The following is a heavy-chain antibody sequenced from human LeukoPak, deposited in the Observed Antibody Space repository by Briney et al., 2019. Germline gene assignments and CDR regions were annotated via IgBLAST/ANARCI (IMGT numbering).Heavy chain of an antibody. CDR2: IYYSGST. V-gene: IGHV4-39*01. CDR1: GGSISSSSYY. CDR3: ARLVRGVHIDH. D-gene: IGHD3-10*01. Sequence: SETLSLTCTVSGGSISSSSYYWGWIRQPPGKGLEWIGSIYYSGSTYYSPSLKSRVTISVDTSKNQFSLKLSSVTAADTAVYYCARLVRGVHIDHWGQGTLVTVSS. J-gene: IGHJ4*02.